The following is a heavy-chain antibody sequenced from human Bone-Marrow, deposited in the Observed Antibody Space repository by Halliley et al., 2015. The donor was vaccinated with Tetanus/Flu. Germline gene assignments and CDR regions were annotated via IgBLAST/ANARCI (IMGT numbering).Heavy chain of an antibody. CDR3: ARALTYYDILTGYYVGEYFDH. V-gene: IGHV3-13*01. D-gene: IGHD3-9*01. Sequence: AGDTSYSGSVKGRFTISRENAKNSLYLQMNSLRAGDTAVYFCARALTYYDILTGYYVGEYFDHWGLGTLVTVSS. J-gene: IGHJ1*01. CDR2: AGDT.